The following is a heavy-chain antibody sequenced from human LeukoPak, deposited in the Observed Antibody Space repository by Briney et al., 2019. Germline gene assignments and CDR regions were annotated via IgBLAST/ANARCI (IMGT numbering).Heavy chain of an antibody. CDR3: ARDSSVPYGITD. D-gene: IGHD4-17*01. CDR2: ISGSDGNT. CDR1: GFTVSNNY. J-gene: IGHJ4*02. V-gene: IGHV3-23*01. Sequence: GGSLRLSCVASGFTVSNNYMNWVRQAPGKGLEWVSAISGSDGNTFYADSVKGRFTISRDNSKNTLSLQMNNLRAEDTALYYCARDSSVPYGITDWGQGTLVTVS.